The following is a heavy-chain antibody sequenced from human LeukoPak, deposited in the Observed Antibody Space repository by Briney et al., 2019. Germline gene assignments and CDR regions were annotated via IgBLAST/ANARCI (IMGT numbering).Heavy chain of an antibody. D-gene: IGHD3-3*01. V-gene: IGHV4-39*01. CDR1: GASISSSSYY. CDR2: IYYSGST. CDR3: ARQRNIAESYDFWSGPINWFAP. J-gene: IGHJ5*02. Sequence: SETLSLTCTVSGASISSSSYYWGWIRQPPGKGLEWIGSIYYSGSTYYNPSLKSRVTISVDTSKNQFSLKLSSVTAADTAVYYCARQRNIAESYDFWSGPINWFAPWGQGTLVTVSS.